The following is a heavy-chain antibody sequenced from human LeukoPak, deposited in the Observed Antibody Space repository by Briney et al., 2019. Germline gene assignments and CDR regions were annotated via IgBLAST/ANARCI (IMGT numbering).Heavy chain of an antibody. D-gene: IGHD4-17*01. V-gene: IGHV3-9*01. CDR1: GFTFYDYA. Sequence: GGSLMLSCAASGFTFYDYAMHGFLHAPGEGGEGGSGIRSNSGSIGYEDSVPGRFTLSRHQVKHSLYLPMNRLRADDTALYYCAIAYYGEYVGYFDYWGKATLVTVSS. J-gene: IGHJ4*02. CDR3: AIAYYGEYVGYFDY. CDR2: IRSNSGSI.